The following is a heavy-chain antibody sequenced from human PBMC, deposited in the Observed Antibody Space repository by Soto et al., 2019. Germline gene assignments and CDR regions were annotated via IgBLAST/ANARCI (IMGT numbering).Heavy chain of an antibody. Sequence: GGSLRLCCAASRFTFNNYALHWVRQAPGKGLEWVAFISYVGNNKDYAYSVKGRFTFSRDNSNNTLYLQMNSMRPEDTAVYFCASSYTYTTSWFPXWGQGTLVTVSX. CDR2: ISYVGNNK. J-gene: IGHJ4*02. CDR3: ASSYTYTTSWFPX. CDR1: RFTFNNYA. D-gene: IGHD3-16*01. V-gene: IGHV3-30-3*01.